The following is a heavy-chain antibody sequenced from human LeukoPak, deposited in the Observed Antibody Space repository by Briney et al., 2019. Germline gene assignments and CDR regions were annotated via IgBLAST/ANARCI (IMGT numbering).Heavy chain of an antibody. CDR2: ITINGGGT. CDR3: AKRSDHRNFDC. CDR1: GITFSSCA. D-gene: IGHD3-3*01. Sequence: GGSLRLSCAASGITFSSCAMSWVRQAPGKGLEWVSAITINGGGTYYADSVKGRFTISRDNSKNTLYLQMNSLRAEDTAVYYCAKRSDHRNFDCWGQGTLVTVSS. J-gene: IGHJ4*02. V-gene: IGHV3-23*01.